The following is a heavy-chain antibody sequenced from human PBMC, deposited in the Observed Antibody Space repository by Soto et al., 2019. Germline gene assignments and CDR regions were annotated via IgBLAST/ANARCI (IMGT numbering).Heavy chain of an antibody. V-gene: IGHV4-61*08. CDR2: IYYSGST. CDR1: GDSVSSGDYY. CDR3: ARDDAFDI. Sequence: SETLSLTCTVSGDSVSSGDYYWSWIRQPPGKGLEWIGYIYYSGSTNYNPSLKSRVTISVDTSQNQFSLKLSSVTAADTAVYYCARDDAFDIWGQGTMVTVSS. J-gene: IGHJ3*02.